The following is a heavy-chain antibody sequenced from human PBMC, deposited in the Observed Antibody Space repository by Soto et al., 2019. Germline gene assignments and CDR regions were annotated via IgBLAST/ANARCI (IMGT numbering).Heavy chain of an antibody. CDR3: VIDWQLSP. J-gene: IGHJ5*02. CDR2: ISGHNGNT. Sequence: QVQLVQSGDEVKKTGASVKVSCRASGYTLTNYGISWVRQAPGQGLFWMGWISGHNGNTLYAQNVQGRFALTIDTSTYTAYMELMILKIDDTAMYYCVIDWQLSPWGQGTLVTVSS. D-gene: IGHD1-1*01. CDR1: GYTLTNYG. V-gene: IGHV1-18*01.